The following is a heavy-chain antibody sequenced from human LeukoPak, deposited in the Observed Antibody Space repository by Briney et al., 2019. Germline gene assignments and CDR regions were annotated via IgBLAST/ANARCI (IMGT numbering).Heavy chain of an antibody. V-gene: IGHV3-7*01. D-gene: IGHD6-13*01. CDR2: IKNDGAVK. Sequence: GGSLTLSCAASGFTFSYHWMTWVRQAPGKGLEWVANIKNDGAVKNYVDSVKGRFTISRDNAKNSLYLQMNSLRAEDTAVYYCVKDSYSKGDFWGQGVLVTVSS. CDR3: VKDSYSKGDF. J-gene: IGHJ4*02. CDR1: GFTFSYHW.